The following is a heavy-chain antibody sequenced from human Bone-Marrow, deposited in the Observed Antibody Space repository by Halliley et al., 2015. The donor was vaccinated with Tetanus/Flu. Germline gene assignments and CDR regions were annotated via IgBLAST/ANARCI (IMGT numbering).Heavy chain of an antibody. CDR2: ISYDGRNK. CDR1: GFTSTGYD. Sequence: SGFTSTGYDMHWVRQAPGKGLEWVAVISYDGRNKYYADSVKGRFTISRDTSKNTLYLQMNSLRAEDTAVYYCARGLIQYYSGSGDAFDVWGQGTMVTVSS. D-gene: IGHD3-10*01. J-gene: IGHJ3*01. CDR3: ARGLIQYYSGSGDAFDV. V-gene: IGHV3-30*03.